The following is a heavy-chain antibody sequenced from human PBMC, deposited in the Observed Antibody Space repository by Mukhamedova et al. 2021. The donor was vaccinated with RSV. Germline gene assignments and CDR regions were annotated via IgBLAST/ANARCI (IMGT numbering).Heavy chain of an antibody. CDR2: IKFDGSDK. V-gene: IGHV3-7*01. CDR1: SNYW. J-gene: IGHJ4*02. D-gene: IGHD1-1*01. Sequence: SNYWMTWVRQAPGKGLEWVANIKFDGSDKYYVDSVKGRFTISRYNTKNSLYLQMNSLRDEDTAVYYCARHINWSFDYWGQGTLVTV. CDR3: ARHINWSFDY.